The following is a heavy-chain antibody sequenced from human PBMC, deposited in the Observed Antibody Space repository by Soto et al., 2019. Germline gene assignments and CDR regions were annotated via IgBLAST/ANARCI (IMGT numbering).Heavy chain of an antibody. Sequence: EVQLVESGGGLIQPGGSLRRSCAASGFTVSRDYMSWVRQAPGKGLEWVSVIYTGGSTYYADSVKGRFTFSRDNSKNTLYLQMNSLRAEDTAVYYCARAYGGNPALFDPWGQGTLVTVSS. CDR2: IYTGGST. V-gene: IGHV3-53*01. CDR3: ARAYGGNPALFDP. CDR1: GFTVSRDY. D-gene: IGHD4-17*01. J-gene: IGHJ5*02.